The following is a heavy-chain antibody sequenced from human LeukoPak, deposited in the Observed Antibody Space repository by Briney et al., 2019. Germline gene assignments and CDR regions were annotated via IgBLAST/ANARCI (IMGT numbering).Heavy chain of an antibody. V-gene: IGHV1-46*01. CDR2: INPSGGST. Sequence: ASVKVSCKASGYTFTSYYMHWVRQAPGQGLEWMGIINPSGGSTSYAQKFQGRVTMTRDTSTSTVYMELSSLRSGDTAVYYCAREYSSSSGVDAFDIWGQGTMVTVSS. CDR3: AREYSSSSGVDAFDI. D-gene: IGHD6-6*01. J-gene: IGHJ3*02. CDR1: GYTFTSYY.